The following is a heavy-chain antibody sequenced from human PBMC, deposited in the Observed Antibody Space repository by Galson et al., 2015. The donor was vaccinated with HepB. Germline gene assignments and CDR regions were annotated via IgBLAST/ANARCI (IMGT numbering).Heavy chain of an antibody. V-gene: IGHV3-23*01. CDR1: GFTFSSYA. D-gene: IGHD2-21*02. J-gene: IGHJ4*02. CDR3: ARGHTAIDY. Sequence: PLRLSCAASGFTFSSYAMSWVRQAPVKGLEWVSAISGSCGSTYYADSVKGRFTISRDNSKNTLYLQMNSLRAEDTAVYYCARGHTAIDYWGQGALVTVSS. CDR2: ISGSCGST.